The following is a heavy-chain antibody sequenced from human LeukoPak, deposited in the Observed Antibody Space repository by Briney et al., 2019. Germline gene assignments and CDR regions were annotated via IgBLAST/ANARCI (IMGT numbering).Heavy chain of an antibody. V-gene: IGHV3-30*02. J-gene: IGHJ4*02. CDR3: AKEGTGYSYGPHDY. CDR1: GFTFSSYG. Sequence: PGGSLRLSCAASGFTFSSYGMHWVRQAPGKGLEWVAFIRYDGSNKYYADSVKGRFTISRDNSKNTLYLQMNSLRAEDTAVYYCAKEGTGYSYGPHDYWGQGTLVTVSS. D-gene: IGHD5-18*01. CDR2: IRYDGSNK.